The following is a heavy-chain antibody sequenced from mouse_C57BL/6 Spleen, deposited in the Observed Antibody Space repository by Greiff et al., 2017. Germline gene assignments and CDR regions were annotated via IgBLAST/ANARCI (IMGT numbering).Heavy chain of an antibody. CDR1: GFTFNTYA. Sequence: EVHLVESGGGLVQPKGSLKLSCAASGFTFNTYAMHWVRQAPGKGLEWVARIRSKSSNYATYYADSVKDRFTISRDDSQSMLYLQMNNLKTEDTAMYYCVTSNYEGYYYAMDYWGQGTSVTVSS. V-gene: IGHV10-3*01. D-gene: IGHD2-5*01. CDR2: IRSKSSNYAT. CDR3: VTSNYEGYYYAMDY. J-gene: IGHJ4*01.